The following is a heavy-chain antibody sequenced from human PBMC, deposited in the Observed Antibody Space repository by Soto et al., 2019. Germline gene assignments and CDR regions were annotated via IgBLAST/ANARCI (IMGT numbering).Heavy chain of an antibody. Sequence: QITLKESGPTLVKPTQTLTLTCTFSGFSLSTSGVGVGWIRQPPGKALEWLALIYWDDDKRYSPSLKSRLTITKDTSKHQVGLTMTNMDPVDTATYCCARMGRYYDILTCYSWTIDYWGQGTLVTVSS. V-gene: IGHV2-5*02. J-gene: IGHJ4*02. D-gene: IGHD3-9*01. CDR1: GFSLSTSGVG. CDR3: ARMGRYYDILTCYSWTIDY. CDR2: IYWDDDK.